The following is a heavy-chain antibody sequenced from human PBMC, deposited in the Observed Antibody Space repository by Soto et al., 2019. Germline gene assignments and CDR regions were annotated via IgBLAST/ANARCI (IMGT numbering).Heavy chain of an antibody. D-gene: IGHD2-2*01. Sequence: QVQLVQSGAEVKKPGSSVKVSCKASGGTFSSYAISWVRQAPGQGLEWMGGIIPIFGTANYAQKFQGRVTITADESTSTAYVELSSLRSEDTAVYYCARANCISTSCYYYYGMDVWGQGTTVTVSS. CDR2: IIPIFGTA. V-gene: IGHV1-69*12. CDR1: GGTFSSYA. CDR3: ARANCISTSCYYYYGMDV. J-gene: IGHJ6*02.